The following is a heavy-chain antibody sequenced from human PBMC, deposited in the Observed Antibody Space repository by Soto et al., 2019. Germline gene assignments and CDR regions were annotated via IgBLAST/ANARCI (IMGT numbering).Heavy chain of an antibody. J-gene: IGHJ5*02. CDR1: AGSISGSF. V-gene: IGHV4-59*01. CDR3: ARVGRIAAAGTWFDP. D-gene: IGHD6-13*01. Sequence: SETLSLTCAVSAGSISGSFWSWIRQSPGRELELIGYIYYSGSTYYNPSLKSRITISIDTSKNKFSLEMTSVTAADAAVYYCARVGRIAAAGTWFDPWGQGTPVTVSS. CDR2: IYYSGST.